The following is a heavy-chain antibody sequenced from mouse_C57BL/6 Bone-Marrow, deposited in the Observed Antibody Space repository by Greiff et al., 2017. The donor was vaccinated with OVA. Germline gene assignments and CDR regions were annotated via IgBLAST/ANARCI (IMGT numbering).Heavy chain of an antibody. V-gene: IGHV1-15*01. Sequence: QVQLKESGAELVRPGASVTLSCKASGYTFTDYEMHWVKQTPVHGLEWIGAIDPETGGTAYNQKFKGKAILTADKSSSTAYMELRSLTSEDSAVYYCTSWVTTVVASDFDYWGQGTTLTVSS. CDR1: GYTFTDYE. J-gene: IGHJ2*01. CDR3: TSWVTTVVASDFDY. CDR2: IDPETGGT. D-gene: IGHD1-1*01.